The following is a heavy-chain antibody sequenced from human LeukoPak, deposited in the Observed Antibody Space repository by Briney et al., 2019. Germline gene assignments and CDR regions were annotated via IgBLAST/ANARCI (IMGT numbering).Heavy chain of an antibody. CDR1: GYTLTELS. CDR3: ATMTYASGWYFES. V-gene: IGHV1-24*01. CDR2: FDPEDGKT. Sequence: GASVKASCKVSGYTLTELSVHWVRQAPGKGLEWMGGFDPEDGKTIYAQKFQGRVTMTEDTSTDTAYMELNSLRSEDTAVYFCATMTYASGWYFESWGQGTLVIVSS. J-gene: IGHJ4*02. D-gene: IGHD6-19*01.